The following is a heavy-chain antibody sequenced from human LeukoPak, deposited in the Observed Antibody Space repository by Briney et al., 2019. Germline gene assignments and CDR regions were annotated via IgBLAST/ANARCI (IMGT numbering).Heavy chain of an antibody. D-gene: IGHD6-6*01. CDR3: ARMLFTLGELVPFDY. V-gene: IGHV3-21*01. Sequence: PAGSLRLSCAASGFTFSSYSMNWVRQAPGKGLEWVSSISSSSSYIYYADSVKGRFTISRDNAKNSLYLQMNSLRAEDTAVYYCARMLFTLGELVPFDYWGQGTLVTVSS. CDR1: GFTFSSYS. J-gene: IGHJ4*02. CDR2: ISSSSSYI.